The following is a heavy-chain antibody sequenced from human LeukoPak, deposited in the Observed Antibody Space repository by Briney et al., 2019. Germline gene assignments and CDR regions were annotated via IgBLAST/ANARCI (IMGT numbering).Heavy chain of an antibody. J-gene: IGHJ4*02. CDR2: ISSSGRTI. Sequence: GGSLRLSCAASGFTFSSHSMNWVRQAPGKGLEWVSYISSSGRTIYYVDSVKGRFTISRDNAKNSLYLQMKSLRGEDTAVYYCARYDSSGLDYWGQGTLVTVSS. CDR1: GFTFSSHS. CDR3: ARYDSSGLDY. V-gene: IGHV3-48*04. D-gene: IGHD3-22*01.